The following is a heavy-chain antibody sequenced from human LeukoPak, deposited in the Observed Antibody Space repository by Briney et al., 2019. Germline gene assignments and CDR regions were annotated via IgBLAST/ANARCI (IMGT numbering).Heavy chain of an antibody. J-gene: IGHJ4*02. CDR1: GYSFISYW. CDR2: IYPGDSDT. V-gene: IGHV5-51*01. CDR3: ARQLGRTYYGSGSVDY. Sequence: GESLKISCKGSGYSFISYWIGWVRQMPGKGLEWMGIIYPGDSDTRYSPSFQGQVTISADKSISTAYLQWSSLKASDTAMYYCARQLGRTYYGSGSVDYWGQGTLVTVSS. D-gene: IGHD3-10*01.